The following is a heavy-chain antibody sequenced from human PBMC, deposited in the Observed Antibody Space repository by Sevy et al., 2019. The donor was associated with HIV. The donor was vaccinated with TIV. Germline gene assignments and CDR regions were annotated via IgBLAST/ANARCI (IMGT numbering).Heavy chain of an antibody. Sequence: GGSLRLSCAASGFTFSSYSMNWVRQAPGKGLEWVSYISSSSTIYYADSVKGRFTISRDNAKNSLYLQMNSLRAEDTAVYYCATDRGSRDYWGQGTLVTVSS. CDR1: GFTFSSYS. V-gene: IGHV3-48*01. D-gene: IGHD2-15*01. CDR2: ISSSSTI. J-gene: IGHJ4*02. CDR3: ATDRGSRDY.